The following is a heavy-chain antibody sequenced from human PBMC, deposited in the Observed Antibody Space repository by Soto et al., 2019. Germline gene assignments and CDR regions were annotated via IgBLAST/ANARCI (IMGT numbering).Heavy chain of an antibody. CDR2: IYYSGST. D-gene: IGHD6-13*01. V-gene: IGHV4-61*01. Sequence: ETLSLTCTVSGGSVSSGSYYWSWIRQPPGKGLEWIGYIYYSGSTNYNPSLKSRVTISVDTSKNQFSLKLSSVTAADTAVYYCARDRIAAVGKGTGTFDYWGQGTLVTVSS. CDR1: GGSVSSGSYY. CDR3: ARDRIAAVGKGTGTFDY. J-gene: IGHJ4*02.